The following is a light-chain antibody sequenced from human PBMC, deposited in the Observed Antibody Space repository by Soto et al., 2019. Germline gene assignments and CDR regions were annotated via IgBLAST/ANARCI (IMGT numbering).Light chain of an antibody. CDR1: ALSKQY. V-gene: IGLV3-25*03. CDR2: KDS. CDR3: QSADSSGTL. J-gene: IGLJ2*01. Sequence: SYELTQPPSVSVSPGQTARITCSGDALSKQYAYWYQQKPGQDPVLVIYKDSERPSGIPERFSGSSSGTTVTLTISGVQAEDEADYYCQSADSSGTLFGGGTKLTVL.